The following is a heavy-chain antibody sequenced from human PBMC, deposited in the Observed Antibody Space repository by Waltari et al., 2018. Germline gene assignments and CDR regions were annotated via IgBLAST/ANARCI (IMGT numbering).Heavy chain of an antibody. Sequence: QVQLQESGPTLVKSSETLSLSCAVPGYFPSVGYYWGWLGQPPGKGLESLASICRGTLSQSWRESYNPSLRSRLTISLDTSRNVFSLKLTSVTAADTATYFCARLPYSNGGYYFDYWGQGIQVTVSS. CDR1: GYFPSVGYY. CDR2: ICRGTLSQSWRE. CDR3: ARLPYSNGGYYFDY. V-gene: IGHV4-38-2*01. D-gene: IGHD4-4*01. J-gene: IGHJ4*02.